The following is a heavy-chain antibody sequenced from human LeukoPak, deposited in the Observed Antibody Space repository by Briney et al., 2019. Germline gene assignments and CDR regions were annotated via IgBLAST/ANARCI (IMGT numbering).Heavy chain of an antibody. V-gene: IGHV4-34*01. D-gene: IGHD5-18*01. CDR3: ARAWCKFGYGYSYGPFDY. Sequence: PSETLSLTCAVYGGSFSGYYWSWIRQPPGKGLEWIGEINHSGSTNYNPSLKSRVTISVDTSKNQFSLKLSSVTAADTAVYYCARAWCKFGYGYSYGPFDYWGQGTLVTVSS. J-gene: IGHJ4*02. CDR2: INHSGST. CDR1: GGSFSGYY.